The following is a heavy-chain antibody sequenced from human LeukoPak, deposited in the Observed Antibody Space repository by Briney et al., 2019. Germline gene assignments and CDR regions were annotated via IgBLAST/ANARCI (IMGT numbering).Heavy chain of an antibody. Sequence: GGSLRLSCAASGFTVSSKYMSWVRQAPGKGLEWDSVIYSGGSTYYADSVKGRFTISRDNSKNTLYLQMNSLRAEDTAVYYCARWGRSAAGNRFQHWGQGTLVTVSS. J-gene: IGHJ1*01. CDR2: IYSGGST. CDR3: ARWGRSAAGNRFQH. D-gene: IGHD6-13*01. V-gene: IGHV3-53*01. CDR1: GFTVSSKY.